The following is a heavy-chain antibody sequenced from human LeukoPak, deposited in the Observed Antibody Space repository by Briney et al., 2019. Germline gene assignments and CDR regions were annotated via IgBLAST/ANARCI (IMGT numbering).Heavy chain of an antibody. V-gene: IGHV4-59*01. CDR2: IYYTGST. CDR1: GGSISSYY. Sequence: SETLSLTCTVSGGSISSYYWSWVRQPPGEGLDWIGYIYYTGSTNYNPSLKSRVTISMDTSKNHFSLKLTSVTAADTAVYYCARWGYSSGWYYFDYWGQGTLVTVSS. J-gene: IGHJ4*02. CDR3: ARWGYSSGWYYFDY. D-gene: IGHD6-19*01.